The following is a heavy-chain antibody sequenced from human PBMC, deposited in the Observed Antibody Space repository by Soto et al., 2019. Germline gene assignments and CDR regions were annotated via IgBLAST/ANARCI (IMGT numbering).Heavy chain of an antibody. CDR1: GGSVTISNW. V-gene: IGHV4-4*02. J-gene: IGHJ6*03. Sequence: QVQLQESGPGLVKPSGTLSLTCAVSGGSVTISNWWSWVRQTPGKGLEGIGQIHHSGSTNYNPSITSRVTISVDKSKNQFSLEMKSVTAADTAVYYCARGGYYFYMDVWGKGTTVTVSS. CDR3: ARGGYYFYMDV. D-gene: IGHD3-10*01. CDR2: IHHSGST.